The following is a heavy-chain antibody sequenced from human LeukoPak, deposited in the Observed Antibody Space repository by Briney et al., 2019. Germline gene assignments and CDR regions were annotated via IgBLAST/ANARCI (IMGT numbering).Heavy chain of an antibody. Sequence: GGSLRLSCIVSGFTVSSDSMSWVRQAQGKGLEWVSFIYSGGSTHYADSVKGRFTISRDNPKNTLYLQVNSLRAEETAVYYCAKSYVWYYFFYWGQGILVTVSS. J-gene: IGHJ4*02. CDR3: AKSYVWYYFFY. D-gene: IGHD3-16*01. CDR2: IYSGGST. V-gene: IGHV3-53*01. CDR1: GFTVSSDS.